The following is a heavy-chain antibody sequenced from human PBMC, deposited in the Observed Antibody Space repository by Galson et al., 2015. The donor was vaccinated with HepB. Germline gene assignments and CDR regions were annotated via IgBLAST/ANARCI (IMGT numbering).Heavy chain of an antibody. CDR2: IEAIDSGT. V-gene: IGHV3-23*01. CDR3: ARVLKLATWGFDP. Sequence: SLRLSCAASGFTFSNHAMTWVRQAPGKGLEWLSGIEAIDSGTYHAESVKGQFTISRDNSKNTVYLRMNGLRVDDTAVYFCARVLKLATWGFDPWGQGTLVTVSS. CDR1: GFTFSNHA. J-gene: IGHJ5*02. D-gene: IGHD1-1*01.